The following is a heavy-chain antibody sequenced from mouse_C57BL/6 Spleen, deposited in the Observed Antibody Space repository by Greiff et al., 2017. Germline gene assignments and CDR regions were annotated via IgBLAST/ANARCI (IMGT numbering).Heavy chain of an antibody. CDR3: TRGITTRYFDY. V-gene: IGHV6-6*01. CDR2: IRNKANNHAT. J-gene: IGHJ2*01. D-gene: IGHD2-4*01. Sequence: EVKLVESGGGLVQPGGSMKLSCAASGFTFSDAWMDWVRQSPEKGLEWVAEIRNKANNHATYYAESVKGRFTISRDDSKSSVYLQMNSLRAEDTGIYYCTRGITTRYFDYWGQGTTLTVSS. CDR1: GFTFSDAW.